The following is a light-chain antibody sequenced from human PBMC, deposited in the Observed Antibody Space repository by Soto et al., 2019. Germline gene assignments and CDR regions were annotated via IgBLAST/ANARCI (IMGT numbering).Light chain of an antibody. Sequence: QSVLTQPPSVSGAPGQRVTISCTGSSSNIGAGFDVHWYQQLPGTAPKLLIYANSNRPSGVPDRFSGSKSGTSASLAITGLQAEDEADYYCQSYDSRLSGSRVFGGGTKVTVL. CDR2: ANS. V-gene: IGLV1-40*01. J-gene: IGLJ2*01. CDR3: QSYDSRLSGSRV. CDR1: SSNIGAGFD.